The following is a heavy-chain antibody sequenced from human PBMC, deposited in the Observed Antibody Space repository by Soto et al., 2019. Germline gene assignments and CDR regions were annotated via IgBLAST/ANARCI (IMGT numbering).Heavy chain of an antibody. Sequence: GGSLRLSYAASGFTFSSYWMSWVRQAPGKGLEWVANIKQDGSEKYYVDSVKGRFTISRDNAKNSLYLQMNSLRAEDTAVYYCSGGMFGAGIEVFDYWGQGTLVTVSS. CDR1: GFTFSSYW. CDR2: IKQDGSEK. J-gene: IGHJ4*02. D-gene: IGHD3-10*02. CDR3: SGGMFGAGIEVFDY. V-gene: IGHV3-7*02.